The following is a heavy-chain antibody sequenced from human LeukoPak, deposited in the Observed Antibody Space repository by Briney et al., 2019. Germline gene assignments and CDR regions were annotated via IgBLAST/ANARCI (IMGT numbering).Heavy chain of an antibody. CDR2: IYYSGST. V-gene: IGHV4-59*08. CDR1: GGSISSYY. CDR3: ARHAVGVAGTRFDY. Sequence: PSETLSPTCTVSGGSISSYYWSWIRQPPGKGLEWIGYIYYSGSTNYNPSLKSRVTISVDTSKNQFSLKLSSVAAADTAVYYCARHAVGVAGTRFDYWGQGTLVTVSS. D-gene: IGHD6-19*01. J-gene: IGHJ4*02.